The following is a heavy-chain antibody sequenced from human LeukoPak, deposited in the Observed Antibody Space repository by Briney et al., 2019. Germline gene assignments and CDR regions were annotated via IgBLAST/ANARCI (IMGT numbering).Heavy chain of an antibody. CDR1: GFTFSSYA. CDR2: ISNDGGST. D-gene: IGHD1-1*01. V-gene: IGHV3-64D*09. Sequence: GGSLRLSCSASGFTFSSYAMHWVRQAPGKGLKYVSAISNDGGSTYYADPMKDRFTISRDNSKNTLYLQMSSLRAEDTAVYYCVKDLSGNFYFDYWGQGTLVTVSS. J-gene: IGHJ4*02. CDR3: VKDLSGNFYFDY.